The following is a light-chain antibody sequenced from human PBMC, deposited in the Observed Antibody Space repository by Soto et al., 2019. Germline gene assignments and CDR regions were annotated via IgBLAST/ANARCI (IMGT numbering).Light chain of an antibody. CDR1: RSYIGAYNF. CDR2: DVN. V-gene: IGLV2-14*03. CDR3: TSWTTSTTMI. J-gene: IGLJ2*01. Sequence: QSALTQPASVSGFPGQSITISCTGTRSYIGAYNFVSWCQQHPGEVPKLILYDVNVRPSGVSNRFSGSKSGNTASLTISGLQAEDEADYYCTSWTTSTTMIFGGGTKVTVL.